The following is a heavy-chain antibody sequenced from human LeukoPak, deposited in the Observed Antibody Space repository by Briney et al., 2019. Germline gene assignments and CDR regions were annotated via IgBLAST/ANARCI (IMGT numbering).Heavy chain of an antibody. CDR1: GFTFSSYD. V-gene: IGHV3-13*01. CDR2: IGTAGDT. D-gene: IGHD3-22*01. J-gene: IGHJ4*02. CDR3: AKDFNPYDSSVYGFDY. Sequence: PGGSLRLSCAASGFTFSSYDMHWVRQATGKGLEWVSAIGTAGDTYYPGSVKGRFTISRDNAKNSLYLQMNSLRAEDTALYYCAKDFNPYDSSVYGFDYWGQGTLVTVSS.